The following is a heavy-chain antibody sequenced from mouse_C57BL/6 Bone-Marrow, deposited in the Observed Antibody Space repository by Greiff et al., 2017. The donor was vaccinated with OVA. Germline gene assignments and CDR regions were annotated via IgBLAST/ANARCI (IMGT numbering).Heavy chain of an antibody. D-gene: IGHD5-5*01. CDR1: GFTFSSYG. CDR2: ISSGGSYT. V-gene: IGHV5-6*01. J-gene: IGHJ3*01. Sequence: EVQLVESGGDLVKPGGSLKLSCAASGFTFSSYGMSWVRQTPDTRLEWVATISSGGSYTYYPDSVKGRFTISRDNAKNTLYLQMSSLKSEDTAMYYCARHETTVGGCAYWGQGTLVTVSA. CDR3: ARHETTVGGCAY.